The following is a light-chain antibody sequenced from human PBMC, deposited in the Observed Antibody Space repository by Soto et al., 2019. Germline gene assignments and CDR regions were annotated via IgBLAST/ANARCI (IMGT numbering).Light chain of an antibody. Sequence: EIVLTQSPDTLSLSPGERATLSCRASQSVSSYLAWYQQQPGQAPRLLIYDASNRATGIPARFSGSGSGTDFTLAISSLEPEDFAVYYCQQRSNWPPLLTFGGGTKVEIK. J-gene: IGKJ4*01. CDR3: QQRSNWPPLLT. V-gene: IGKV3-11*01. CDR2: DAS. CDR1: QSVSSY.